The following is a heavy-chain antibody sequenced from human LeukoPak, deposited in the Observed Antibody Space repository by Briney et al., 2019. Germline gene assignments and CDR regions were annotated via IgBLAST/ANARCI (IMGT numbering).Heavy chain of an antibody. D-gene: IGHD4-11*01. V-gene: IGHV3-21*01. Sequence: PGGSLRLSCAASGFTFSSYSMNWVRQAPGKGLEWVSSISSSSSYIYYADSVKGRFTISRDNAKNSLYLQMNSLRAEDTAVYYCARAYSNYVPNDAFDIWGQGTMVTVSS. CDR2: ISSSSSYI. CDR1: GFTFSSYS. CDR3: ARAYSNYVPNDAFDI. J-gene: IGHJ3*02.